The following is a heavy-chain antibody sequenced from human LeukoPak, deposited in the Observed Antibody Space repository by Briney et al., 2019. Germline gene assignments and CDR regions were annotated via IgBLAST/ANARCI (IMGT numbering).Heavy chain of an antibody. Sequence: GESLKISCKASGYSLTSYSTGWAGQIPGKGLEWIGFIYPGDSDTRYSPSFQGQVTISADKSISTAYLQWSSLKASDTAMYYCARHYYYGSGSQNTLNDYWGQGTLVTVSS. J-gene: IGHJ4*02. D-gene: IGHD3-10*01. CDR1: GYSLTSYS. V-gene: IGHV5-51*01. CDR3: ARHYYYGSGSQNTLNDY. CDR2: IYPGDSDT.